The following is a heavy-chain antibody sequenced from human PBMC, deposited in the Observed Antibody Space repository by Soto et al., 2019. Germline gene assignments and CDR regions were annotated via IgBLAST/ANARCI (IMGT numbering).Heavy chain of an antibody. CDR2: IYPGDSDT. J-gene: IGHJ3*02. V-gene: IGHV5-51*01. D-gene: IGHD1-26*01. Sequence: GGSLRLSCKGSGYSFTSYWIGWVRQMPGKGLEWMGIIYPGDSDTRYSPSFQGQVTISADKSISTAYLQWSSLKASDTAMYYCARSRWEPRAFDIWGQGTMVTVSS. CDR3: ARSRWEPRAFDI. CDR1: GYSFTSYW.